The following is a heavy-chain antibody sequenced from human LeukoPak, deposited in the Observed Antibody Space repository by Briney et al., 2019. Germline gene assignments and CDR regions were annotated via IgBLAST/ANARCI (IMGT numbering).Heavy chain of an antibody. V-gene: IGHV3-33*06. CDR1: GVTFSSYG. J-gene: IGHJ4*02. Sequence: GGSLRLSCAASGVTFSSYGMHWVRQSPGKGLEWVAVIWYDGSEKYYADSVKGRFTISRDNSKNTLYLHMNSLRAEDTALYYCAKDLTTGTLSFDSWGQGTLVTVSS. D-gene: IGHD1-1*01. CDR3: AKDLTTGTLSFDS. CDR2: IWYDGSEK.